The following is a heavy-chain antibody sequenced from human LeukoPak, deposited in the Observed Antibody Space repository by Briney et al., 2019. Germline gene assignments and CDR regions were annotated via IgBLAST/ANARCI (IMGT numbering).Heavy chain of an antibody. Sequence: PWGSLRLSCAASGFIFSSYAMTWLRQAPGKGLEWVSAISGSSGSTYYADTVQGRFTITRDTSKSTLYMQMNSLRAEDTAVYYCAKRSGDSYYLDSWGQGTLVTVSS. CDR2: ISGSSGST. CDR1: GFIFSSYA. J-gene: IGHJ4*02. V-gene: IGHV3-23*01. D-gene: IGHD2-15*01. CDR3: AKRSGDSYYLDS.